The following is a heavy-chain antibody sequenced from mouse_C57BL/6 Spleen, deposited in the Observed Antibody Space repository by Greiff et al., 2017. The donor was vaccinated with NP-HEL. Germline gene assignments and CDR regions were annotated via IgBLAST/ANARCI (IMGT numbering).Heavy chain of an antibody. CDR3: ARDADYYGGFDY. CDR1: GFTFSDFY. D-gene: IGHD1-1*01. J-gene: IGHJ2*01. Sequence: EVKVVESGGGLVQSGRSLRLSCATSGFTFSDFYMEWVRQAPGKGLEWIAASRNKANDYTTEYSASVKGRFIVSRDTSQSILYLQMNALRAEDTAIYYCARDADYYGGFDYWGQGTTLTVSS. V-gene: IGHV7-1*01. CDR2: SRNKANDYTT.